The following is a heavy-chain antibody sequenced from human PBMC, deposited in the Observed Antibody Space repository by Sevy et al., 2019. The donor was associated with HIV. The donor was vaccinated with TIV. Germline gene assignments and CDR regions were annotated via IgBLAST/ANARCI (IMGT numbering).Heavy chain of an antibody. CDR1: GYSFSNYG. Sequence: ASVKVSCKASGYSFSNYGISWVRQAPGQGLEWMGWISAHNANTNYAQKLQDRVTMTTDTSTGTAYMELRSLRSDDTAVYYCAGAVPYYDILTGRNYFDYWGQGTLVTVSS. D-gene: IGHD3-9*01. CDR3: AGAVPYYDILTGRNYFDY. CDR2: ISAHNANT. V-gene: IGHV1-18*01. J-gene: IGHJ4*02.